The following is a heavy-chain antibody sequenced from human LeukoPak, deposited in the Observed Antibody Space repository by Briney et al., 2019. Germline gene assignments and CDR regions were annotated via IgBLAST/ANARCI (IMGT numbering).Heavy chain of an antibody. CDR1: GHSFTSYC. CDR2: IYPGDSGP. Sequence: GESLEISCKVSGHSFTSYCIGWVRQMPGKGLEWMGIIYPGDSGPTYSPSFQGQVTISVDKSISTAYLQWSSLQAPDTAMYYCGMSGDRVPLQDDVFDVWGQGTMVTVST. CDR3: GMSGDRVPLQDDVFDV. D-gene: IGHD1-26*01. V-gene: IGHV5-51*01. J-gene: IGHJ3*01.